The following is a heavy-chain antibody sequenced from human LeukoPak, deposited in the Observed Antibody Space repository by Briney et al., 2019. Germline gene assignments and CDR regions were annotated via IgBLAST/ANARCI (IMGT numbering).Heavy chain of an antibody. J-gene: IGHJ4*02. CDR2: IIPIFGTA. V-gene: IGHV1-69*13. D-gene: IGHD6-25*01. Sequence: GASVKVSCKASGGTFSSYAISWVRQAPGQGLEWVGGIIPIFGTANYAQKFQGRVTITADESTSTAYMELSSLRSEDTVVYYCARVKAAALPYFDYWGQGTLVTVSS. CDR1: GGTFSSYA. CDR3: ARVKAAALPYFDY.